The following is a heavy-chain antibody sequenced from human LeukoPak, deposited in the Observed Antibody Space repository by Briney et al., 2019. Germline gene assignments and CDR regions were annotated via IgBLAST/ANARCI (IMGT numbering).Heavy chain of an antibody. CDR3: VRGALPWENWFDP. D-gene: IGHD1-26*01. CDR2: INPNSGGT. J-gene: IGHJ5*02. Sequence: ASVKVSCKASGYTFTGYYMHWVRQAPGQGLEWMGWINPNSGGTNYAQKFQGRVTMTRDTSISTAYMELSRLRSDDTAVYYCVRGALPWENWFDPWGQGTLVTVSS. CDR1: GYTFTGYY. V-gene: IGHV1-2*02.